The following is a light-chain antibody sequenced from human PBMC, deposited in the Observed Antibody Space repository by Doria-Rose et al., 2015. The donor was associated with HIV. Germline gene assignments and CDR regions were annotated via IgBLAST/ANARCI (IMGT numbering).Light chain of an antibody. CDR1: QSFSSTY. CDR3: HQYGTSWT. J-gene: IGKJ1*01. V-gene: IGKV3-20*01. Sequence: EIVMTQSPGTLSLSPGERATLPCRASQSFSSTYLAWYQQKPGQAPSLLIYDGSTRATGIPDRFSASGSGTDFTLTVNRLEPEDFALYYCHQYGTSWTFGQGTKAEI. CDR2: DGS.